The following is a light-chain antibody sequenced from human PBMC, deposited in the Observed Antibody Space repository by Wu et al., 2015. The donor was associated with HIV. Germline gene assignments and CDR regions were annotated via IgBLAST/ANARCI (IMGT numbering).Light chain of an antibody. J-gene: IGKJ1*01. CDR2: DAS. CDR1: QSVSSY. CDR3: QQYNNWPPRT. Sequence: EIVLTQSPGTLSLSPGERATLSCRASQSVSSYLAWYQQKPGQAPRLLIYDASNRATGIPARFSGSGSGTEFTLTISSMQSEDFAVYYCQQYNNWPPRTFGQGTKVEIK. V-gene: IGKV3D-15*01.